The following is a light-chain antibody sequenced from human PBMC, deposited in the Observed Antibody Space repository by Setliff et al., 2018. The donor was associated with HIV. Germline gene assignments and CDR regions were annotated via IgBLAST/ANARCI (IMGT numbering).Light chain of an antibody. V-gene: IGLV2-14*03. Sequence: QSALAQPPSASGSPGQSITISCTGTSSDVGDYNYVSWYQQHPGKAPKLMISDVGNRPSGISNRFSGSKSGNTASLTISGLQAEDEADYYCSSYTSRTPLYVFGTGTKVTVL. CDR3: SSYTSRTPLYV. CDR1: SSDVGDYNY. J-gene: IGLJ1*01. CDR2: DVG.